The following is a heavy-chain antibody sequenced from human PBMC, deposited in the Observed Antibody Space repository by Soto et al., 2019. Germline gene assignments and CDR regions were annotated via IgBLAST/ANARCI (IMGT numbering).Heavy chain of an antibody. CDR1: GGSISSSSYY. J-gene: IGHJ5*02. CDR2: IYYSGST. D-gene: IGHD3-3*02. CDR3: ASPKIAFYNWFDP. Sequence: QLQLQESGPGLVKPSETLSLTCTVSGGSISSSSYYWGWIRQPPGKGLEWIGSIYYSGSTYYNPSLKIRVTISVDTSQNQFSLKLSSVTAADTAVYYCASPKIAFYNWFDPWGQGTLVTVSS. V-gene: IGHV4-39*01.